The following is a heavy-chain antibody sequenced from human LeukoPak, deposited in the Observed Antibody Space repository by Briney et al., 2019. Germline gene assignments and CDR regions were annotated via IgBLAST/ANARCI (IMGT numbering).Heavy chain of an antibody. Sequence: GASVKVSCKASGYTFSDYYMHWVRQAPGQGLEWMGWINPDSGGTKYAQKFQDRVTMTSDTSISTAYMELSRLRSDDTAVYYCARDHRITMVRGVTPLDYWGQGTLVTVSS. CDR3: ARDHRITMVRGVTPLDY. J-gene: IGHJ4*02. D-gene: IGHD3-10*01. CDR1: GYTFSDYY. V-gene: IGHV1-2*02. CDR2: INPDSGGT.